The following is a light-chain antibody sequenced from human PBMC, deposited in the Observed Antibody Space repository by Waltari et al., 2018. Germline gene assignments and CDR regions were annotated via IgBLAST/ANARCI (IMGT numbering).Light chain of an antibody. J-gene: IGKJ2*01. Sequence: VMTQSPATLSVSPGDSVTLSCRASQILTSNLAWYQQKPGQPPMLLIFCVSTRATGVSDRFSASGTTTQFSLTISSLQPEDFAVYFCQQYNRWPSTFGQGTKLDIK. CDR1: QILTSN. CDR3: QQYNRWPST. CDR2: CVS. V-gene: IGKV3-15*01.